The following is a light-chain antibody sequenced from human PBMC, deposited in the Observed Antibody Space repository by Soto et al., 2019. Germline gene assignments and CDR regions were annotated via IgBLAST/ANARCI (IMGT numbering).Light chain of an antibody. CDR2: DVS. J-gene: IGKJ1*01. V-gene: IGKV1-5*01. CDR1: QSVDNW. CDR3: QQYDRYSRT. Sequence: DIQMTQSPSTLSASVGDRVTITCRASQSVDNWLAWYQQKPGKAPKLLIYDVSSLESGVPSRFSGSGSGTEFALTISSLQPDDFATYYCQQYDRYSRTFGQGTKVEIK.